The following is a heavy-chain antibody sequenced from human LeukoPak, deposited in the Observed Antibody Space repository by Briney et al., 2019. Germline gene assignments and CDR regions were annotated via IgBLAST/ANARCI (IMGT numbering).Heavy chain of an antibody. J-gene: IGHJ6*03. D-gene: IGHD1-26*01. CDR3: ARRGVQGYMDV. V-gene: IGHV3-23*01. CDR2: IIGGGTSQ. Sequence: GGSLRLSCAASGITFGSFAFSWVRQAPGQGLEWVSTIIGGGTSQFYADSVKGRFTVSRDNSQSSLFLHMSNLRADDTAVYFCARRGVQGYMDVWGKGTTVTVSS. CDR1: GITFGSFA.